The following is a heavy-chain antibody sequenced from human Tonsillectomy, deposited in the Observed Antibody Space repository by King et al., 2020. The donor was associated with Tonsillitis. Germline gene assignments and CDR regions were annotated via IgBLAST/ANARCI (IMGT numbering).Heavy chain of an antibody. D-gene: IGHD3-10*01. V-gene: IGHV5-51*01. CDR1: GYSFTSFW. CDR3: ARSWGYGQGSGDY. Sequence: VQLVESGAEVKKPGESLKISCKGSGYSFTSFWIGWVRQMPGKGLEWMGIIYPADSDTRYSPSFQSQVTITADKSSSTAYLQGSRLKASDSAIYYCARSWGYGQGSGDYWGQGPLVTVSS. CDR2: IYPADSDT. J-gene: IGHJ4*02.